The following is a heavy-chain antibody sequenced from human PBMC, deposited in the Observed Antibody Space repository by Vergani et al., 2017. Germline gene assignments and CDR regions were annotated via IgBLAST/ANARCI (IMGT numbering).Heavy chain of an antibody. D-gene: IGHD3-10*01. J-gene: IGHJ4*02. Sequence: QVQLVESGGGVVQPGRSLRLSCAASGFTFSSYGMHWVRQAPGKGLEWVAVISYDGSNKYYADSVKGRFTISRDNSKNTLYLQMNSLRAEDTAVYYCTGVWFGEEADYWGQGTLVTVSS. V-gene: IGHV3-30*03. CDR3: TGVWFGEEADY. CDR1: GFTFSSYG. CDR2: ISYDGSNK.